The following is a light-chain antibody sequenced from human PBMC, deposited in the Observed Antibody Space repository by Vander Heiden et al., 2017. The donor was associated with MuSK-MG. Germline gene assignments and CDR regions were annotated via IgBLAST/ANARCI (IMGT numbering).Light chain of an antibody. V-gene: IGKV1-39*01. CDR2: GAS. CDR1: QSIATF. Sequence: DIQMTQTPSSLSASVGDRVTISCRASQSIATFLNWYQQKPGKAPKLLIYGASTLQRGVPSRFSGSGSGTDFSLTITSLQPEDLATYYCQQTYSTPGFTFGQGTHLEIK. J-gene: IGKJ2*01. CDR3: QQTYSTPGFT.